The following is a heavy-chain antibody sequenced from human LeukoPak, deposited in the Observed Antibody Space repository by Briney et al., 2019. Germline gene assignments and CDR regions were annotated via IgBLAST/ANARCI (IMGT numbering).Heavy chain of an antibody. J-gene: IGHJ4*02. CDR2: IYSGGST. V-gene: IGHV3-66*01. D-gene: IGHD2-15*01. Sequence: GGCLRLSCAASGFTVSSNYMSWVRRAPGKGLEWVSVIYSGGSTYYADSVKGRFTISRDNSKNTLYLQMNSLRAEDTAVYYCARDSRRILPSDWGQGTLVTVSS. CDR1: GFTVSSNY. CDR3: ARDSRRILPSD.